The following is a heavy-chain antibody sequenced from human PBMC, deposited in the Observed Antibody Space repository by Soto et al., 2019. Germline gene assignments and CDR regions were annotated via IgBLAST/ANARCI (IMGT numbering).Heavy chain of an antibody. J-gene: IGHJ4*02. CDR3: ASTPDYYDSSGYYYGFGY. CDR2: IYYSGST. Sequence: ASETLSLTCTVSGGSISSYYWSWIRQPPGKGLEWIGYIYYSGSTNYNPSLKSRVTISVDTSKNQFSLKLSSVTAADTAVYYCASTPDYYDSSGYYYGFGYWGQGTLVTVS. D-gene: IGHD3-22*01. V-gene: IGHV4-59*01. CDR1: GGSISSYY.